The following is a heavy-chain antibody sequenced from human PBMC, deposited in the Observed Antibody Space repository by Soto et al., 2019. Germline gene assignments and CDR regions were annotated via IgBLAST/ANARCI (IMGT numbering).Heavy chain of an antibody. Sequence: ASVKVSCKASGYTFTSYGISWVRQAPGQGLEWMGWISAYNGNTNYAQKLQGRVTMTTDTSTSTAYMELRSLRSDDTAVYYCARDDRFYSSSSGYFDYWGQGTLVTVSS. CDR2: ISAYNGNT. J-gene: IGHJ4*02. V-gene: IGHV1-18*01. CDR3: ARDDRFYSSSSGYFDY. CDR1: GYTFTSYG. D-gene: IGHD6-6*01.